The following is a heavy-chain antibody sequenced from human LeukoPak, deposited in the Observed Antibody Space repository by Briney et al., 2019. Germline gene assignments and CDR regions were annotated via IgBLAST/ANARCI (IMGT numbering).Heavy chain of an antibody. CDR3: ARGLSGPGDAFDI. CDR2: INPNSGGT. Sequence: ASVKVSCKASGYTFTGYYMHWVRQAPGQGLEWMGRINPNSGGTNYAQKFQGRVTITADESTSTAYMELSSLRSEDTAVYYCARGLSGPGDAFDIWGQGTMVTVSS. J-gene: IGHJ3*02. CDR1: GYTFTGYY. D-gene: IGHD1-14*01. V-gene: IGHV1-2*06.